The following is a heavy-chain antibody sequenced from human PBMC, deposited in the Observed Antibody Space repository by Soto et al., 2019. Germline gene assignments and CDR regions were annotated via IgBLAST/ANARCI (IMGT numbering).Heavy chain of an antibody. D-gene: IGHD2-8*01. J-gene: IGHJ4*02. CDR1: GGPISVFNHY. CDR2: IYYSGTT. V-gene: IGHV4-39*01. CDR3: ERRAQDGNGHHYFDY. Sequence: PSETLSLTCTVSGGPISVFNHYWDWIRQPPGKGLEWIGTIYYSGTTIYNPSLQSRVTMSVDTSKRQFSLKVSSVNAADTAVYFCERRAQDGNGHHYFDYWGQGARVTVSS.